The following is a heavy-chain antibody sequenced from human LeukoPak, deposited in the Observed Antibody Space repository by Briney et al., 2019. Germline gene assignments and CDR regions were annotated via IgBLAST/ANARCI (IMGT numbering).Heavy chain of an antibody. V-gene: IGHV1-46*01. Sequence: ASVKVSCKAAGYIFTNYYLHWVRQAPGQGLEWMGIINPGGGSTSCAQKFQGRVTMTRDTSTTTVYMELSSLRSEDTAVYYCTRADFGGTSDYYFHGLDVWGQGTTVTVSS. CDR3: TRADFGGTSDYYFHGLDV. D-gene: IGHD4-23*01. J-gene: IGHJ6*02. CDR1: GYIFTNYY. CDR2: INPGGGST.